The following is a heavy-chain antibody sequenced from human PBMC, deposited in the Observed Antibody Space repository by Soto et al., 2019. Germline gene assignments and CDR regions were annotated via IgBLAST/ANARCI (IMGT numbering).Heavy chain of an antibody. V-gene: IGHV1-46*03. CDR2: INPSGGST. Sequence: ASVKVSCKASGYTFTSYYMHWVRQAPGQGLEWMGIINPSGGSTSYAQKFQGRVTMTRDTSTSTVYMELSSLRSEDTAVYYCARPVKGSGWYAAFDIWGQGTMVTVSS. CDR3: ARPVKGSGWYAAFDI. CDR1: GYTFTSYY. J-gene: IGHJ3*02. D-gene: IGHD6-19*01.